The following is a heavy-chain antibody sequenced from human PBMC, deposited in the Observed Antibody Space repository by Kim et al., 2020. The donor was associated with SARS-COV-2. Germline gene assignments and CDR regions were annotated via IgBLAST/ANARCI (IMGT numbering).Heavy chain of an antibody. CDR1: GFSFNTHA. D-gene: IGHD3-10*01. V-gene: IGHV3-23*01. CDR2: ISESGDIT. J-gene: IGHJ4*01. CDR3: AKKGYYYGSGSWIFDY. Sequence: GESLRLSCATSGFSFNTHAMAWVRQAPGKGLEWVSSISESGDITYYADSVKGRFTISRDNSKNTLYLQMNTLRAEDTALYYCAKKGYYYGSGSWIFDYWG.